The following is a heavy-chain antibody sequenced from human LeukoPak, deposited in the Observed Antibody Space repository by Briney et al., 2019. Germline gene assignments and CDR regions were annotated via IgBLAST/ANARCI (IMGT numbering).Heavy chain of an antibody. Sequence: SGTLSLTCAVSGGSISSSNWWSWIRQPPGKGLEWIGEINHSGSTNYNPSLKSRVTISVDTSKNQFSLKLSSVTAADTAVYYCARRGWYLVDYWGQGTLVTVSS. CDR2: INHSGST. J-gene: IGHJ4*02. D-gene: IGHD6-19*01. CDR1: GGSISSSNW. V-gene: IGHV4-4*02. CDR3: ARRGWYLVDY.